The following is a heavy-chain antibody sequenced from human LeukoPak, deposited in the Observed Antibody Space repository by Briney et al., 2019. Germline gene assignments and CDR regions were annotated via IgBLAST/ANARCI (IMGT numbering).Heavy chain of an antibody. Sequence: GGSLRLSCAASGFAFSRYSMNWVRQAPGKGLEWVSYISSSSRTIYYADSVKGRFTISRDNAKNSLYLQMNSLRAEDTAVYYCARDMTVVALDYWGQGTLVTVSS. V-gene: IGHV3-48*04. CDR1: GFAFSRYS. CDR3: ARDMTVVALDY. CDR2: ISSSSRTI. J-gene: IGHJ4*02. D-gene: IGHD2-15*01.